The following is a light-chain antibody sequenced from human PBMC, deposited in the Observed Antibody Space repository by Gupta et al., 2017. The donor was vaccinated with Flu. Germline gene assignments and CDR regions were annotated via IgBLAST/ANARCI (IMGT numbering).Light chain of an antibody. CDR2: GNS. CDR1: SSNIGAGYD. Sequence: QSLLTPPPSVSGAPAQRVTISCTGSSSNIGAGYDVHWYQQLPGTAPKLLIYGNSNRPSGVPDRFSGSKSGTSASLAITGLQAEDEADYYCQSYDSSLSGFYVFGTGTKVTVL. CDR3: QSYDSSLSGFYV. J-gene: IGLJ1*01. V-gene: IGLV1-40*01.